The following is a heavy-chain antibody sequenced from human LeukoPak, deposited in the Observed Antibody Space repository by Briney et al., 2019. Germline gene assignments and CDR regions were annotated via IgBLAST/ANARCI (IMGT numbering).Heavy chain of an antibody. V-gene: IGHV3-30*04. J-gene: IGHJ4*02. CDR3: ARESFVSETFDY. Sequence: GGSLRLSCAASGFTFSDYTMQWVRQAPGKGLEWVALLPPDGSYQYYADSLKGRFTISRDNSKNTLYLQMNSLRAEDTAVYYCARESFVSETFDYWGQGTLVTVSS. CDR2: LPPDGSYQ. CDR1: GFTFSDYT. D-gene: IGHD5/OR15-5a*01.